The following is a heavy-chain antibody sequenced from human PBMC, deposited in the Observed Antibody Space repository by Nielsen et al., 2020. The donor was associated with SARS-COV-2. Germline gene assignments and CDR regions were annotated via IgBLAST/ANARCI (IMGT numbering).Heavy chain of an antibody. V-gene: IGHV3-30*18. CDR3: AKDWAGYSSGWSHSDY. CDR1: GFTFSSYG. Sequence: GGSLRLSCAASGFTFSSYGMHWVRQAPGKGLEWVAVISYDGSNKYYADSVKGRFTISRDNSKNTLYLQMNSLRAEDTAAYYCAKDWAGYSSGWSHSDYWGQGTLVTVSS. D-gene: IGHD6-19*01. CDR2: ISYDGSNK. J-gene: IGHJ4*02.